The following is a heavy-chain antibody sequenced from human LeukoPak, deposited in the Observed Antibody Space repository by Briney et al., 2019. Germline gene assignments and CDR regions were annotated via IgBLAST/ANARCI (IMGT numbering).Heavy chain of an antibody. CDR3: ARGTLVGAIYNWFDP. CDR2: IYYSGSA. CDR1: GGSISSYY. Sequence: SETLSLTCTVSGGSISSYYWSWIRQPPGKGLEWIGYIYYSGSANYNPSLKSRVTISVDTSKNQFSLKLNSVTAADTAMYYCARGTLVGAIYNWFDPWGQGTLVTVSS. D-gene: IGHD1-26*01. J-gene: IGHJ5*02. V-gene: IGHV4-59*01.